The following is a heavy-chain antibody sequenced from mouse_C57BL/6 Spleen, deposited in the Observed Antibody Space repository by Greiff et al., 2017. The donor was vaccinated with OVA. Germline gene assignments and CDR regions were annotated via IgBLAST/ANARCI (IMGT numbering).Heavy chain of an antibody. D-gene: IGHD1-1*01. V-gene: IGHV1-81*01. CDR2: IYPRSGNT. J-gene: IGHJ4*01. CDR1: GYTFTSYG. CDR3: ATGGYGLYAMDY. Sequence: QVQLKESGAELARPGASVKLSCKASGYTFTSYGISWVKQRTGQGLEWIGEIYPRSGNTYYNEKFKGKATLTADKSSSTAYMELRSLTSEDSAVYFCATGGYGLYAMDYWGQGTSVTVSS.